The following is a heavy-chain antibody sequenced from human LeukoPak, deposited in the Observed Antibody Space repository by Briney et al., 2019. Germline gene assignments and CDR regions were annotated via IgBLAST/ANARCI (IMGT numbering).Heavy chain of an antibody. Sequence: PGGALRLSCAPSWFPLQTYPLNWVRPAPRKGREGVASISSSNSFKNYAASVKGRFTISRDNAQNSLYLQMSSLRAEDTGLYYCATMGEQWLLKDIWGQGTMVIVSS. J-gene: IGHJ3*02. D-gene: IGHD6-19*01. CDR3: ATMGEQWLLKDI. CDR2: ISSSNSFK. V-gene: IGHV3-21*01. CDR1: WFPLQTYP.